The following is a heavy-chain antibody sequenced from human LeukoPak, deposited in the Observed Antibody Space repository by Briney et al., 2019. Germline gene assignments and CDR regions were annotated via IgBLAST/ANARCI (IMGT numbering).Heavy chain of an antibody. CDR1: GGSISSGSYY. J-gene: IGHJ4*02. D-gene: IGHD6-13*01. Sequence: SSETLSLTCTVSGGSISSGSYYWRWIRQPPGKGLEWIGYIYYSGSTNYNPSLKSRVTISVDTSKNQFSLKLSSVTAADTAVYYCARAGYSSSWHSPGDWGQGTLVTVSS. CDR3: ARAGYSSSWHSPGD. CDR2: IYYSGST. V-gene: IGHV4-61*01.